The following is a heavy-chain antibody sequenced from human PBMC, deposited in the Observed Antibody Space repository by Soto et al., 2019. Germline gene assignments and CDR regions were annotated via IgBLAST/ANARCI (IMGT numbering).Heavy chain of an antibody. J-gene: IGHJ4*01. CDR3: ARHGSYRYYFDY. D-gene: IGHD1-26*01. CDR2: IIPIVGTA. CDR1: GGTFSSYA. V-gene: IGHV1-69*01. Sequence: QVQLVQSGAEVKKPGSSVKVSCKASGGTFSSYAISWVRQAPGQGIEWMGGIIPIVGTANYAQKFQGRVTINADESTSTAYMELSSLRSEDTAVYYCARHGSYRYYFDYWGHGTLVTVSS.